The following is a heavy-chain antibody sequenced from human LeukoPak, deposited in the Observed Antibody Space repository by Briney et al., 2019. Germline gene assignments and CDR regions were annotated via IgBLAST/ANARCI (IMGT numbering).Heavy chain of an antibody. CDR2: ISWNSGSI. D-gene: IGHD3-16*01. V-gene: IGHV3-9*01. Sequence: PGGSLRLSCAASGFTFDDYAMHWVRQAPGKGLEWVSGISWNSGSIGYADSVKGRFTISRDNAKNSLYLQMNSLRDDDTAVYYCARGKADWFDPWGQGTLVTVSS. CDR1: GFTFDDYA. CDR3: ARGKADWFDP. J-gene: IGHJ5*02.